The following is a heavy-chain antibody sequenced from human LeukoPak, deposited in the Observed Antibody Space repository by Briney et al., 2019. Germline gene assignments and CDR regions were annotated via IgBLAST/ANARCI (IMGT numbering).Heavy chain of an antibody. Sequence: PSETLSLTCTVSGGSISSYYWNWIRQPPGKGLEWIGHTYSSGSTNYNPSLKSRVTISVDTSKNQFSLKLTSVTAADTAVYYCARDGSGSYLNWFDPWGQGTLVTVSS. CDR2: TYSSGST. CDR3: ARDGSGSYLNWFDP. V-gene: IGHV4-59*01. D-gene: IGHD3-10*01. J-gene: IGHJ5*02. CDR1: GGSISSYY.